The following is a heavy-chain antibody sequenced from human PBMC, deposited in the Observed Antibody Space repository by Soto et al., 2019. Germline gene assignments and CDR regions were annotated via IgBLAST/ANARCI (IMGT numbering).Heavy chain of an antibody. CDR3: AIIIVGATDSHFDY. CDR2: VIPIFGTA. D-gene: IGHD1-26*01. Sequence: SVKVSCKASGGTFSSYAISWVRQAPGQGLEWMGGVIPIFGTANYAQKFQGRVTITADESTSTAYMELSSLRSEDTAVYYCAIIIVGATDSHFDYWGQGTLVTVSS. J-gene: IGHJ4*02. CDR1: GGTFSSYA. V-gene: IGHV1-69*13.